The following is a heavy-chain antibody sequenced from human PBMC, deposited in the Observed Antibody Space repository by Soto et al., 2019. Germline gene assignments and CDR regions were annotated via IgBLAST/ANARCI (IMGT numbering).Heavy chain of an antibody. CDR1: GYMFPIYH. J-gene: IGHJ5*02. Sequence: GESLKISCEASGYMFPIYHISWVRQMPGKGLEWVGKIDPSDSRTMYRPSSRARITISVDKSINTAYLEWGRLKASDTAMYFNWFDPWGQGTLVTVSS. CDR3: WFDP. CDR2: IDPSDSRT. V-gene: IGHV5-10-1*01.